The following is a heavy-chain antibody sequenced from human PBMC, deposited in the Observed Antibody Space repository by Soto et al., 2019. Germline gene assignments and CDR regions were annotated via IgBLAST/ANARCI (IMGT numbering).Heavy chain of an antibody. D-gene: IGHD5-18*01. Sequence: LRLSCAASGFTFSSYWMHWVRQAPGKGLVWVSCIYTDGSSTTCADSVKGRFTISRDNAKSTLYLQMNSPRAEDTAVYYCATLNSFGSDYWGQGTLVTVSS. J-gene: IGHJ4*02. CDR2: IYTDGSST. V-gene: IGHV3-74*01. CDR3: ATLNSFGSDY. CDR1: GFTFSSYW.